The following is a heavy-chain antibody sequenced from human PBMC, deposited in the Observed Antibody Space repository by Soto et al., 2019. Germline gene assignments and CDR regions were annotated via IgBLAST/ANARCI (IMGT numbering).Heavy chain of an antibody. V-gene: IGHV1-69*02. J-gene: IGHJ6*02. CDR1: GGTFSSYT. Sequence: SVKVSCKASGGTFSSYTISWVRQAPGQGLEWMGRIIPILGIANYAQKFQGRVAITADKSTSTAYMELSSLRSEDTAVYYCARSYGSGSYYNHYYYYYGMDVWGQGTTVTVSS. CDR2: IIPILGIA. CDR3: ARSYGSGSYYNHYYYYYGMDV. D-gene: IGHD3-10*01.